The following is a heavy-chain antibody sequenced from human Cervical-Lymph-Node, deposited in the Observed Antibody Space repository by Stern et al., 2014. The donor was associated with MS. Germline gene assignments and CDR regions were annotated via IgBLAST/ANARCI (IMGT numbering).Heavy chain of an antibody. J-gene: IGHJ3*01. CDR3: ARVRCSDGGCYSLDAFDV. V-gene: IGHV5-51*03. CDR2: VYPDDSDS. Sequence: EVQLVESGAEVKRPGESLKISCKGSGYTFARYWIAWVRQMPGKGLDWIGVVYPDDSDSRYSPSLQGQVTISADKSISTAYLQWSSLKASDTAMYYCARVRCSDGGCYSLDAFDVWGQGTVVTVSS. D-gene: IGHD2-15*01. CDR1: GYTFARYW.